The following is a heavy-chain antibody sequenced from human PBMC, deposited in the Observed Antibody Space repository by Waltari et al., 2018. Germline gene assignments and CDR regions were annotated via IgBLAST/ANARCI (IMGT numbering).Heavy chain of an antibody. CDR2: IYYSGST. CDR1: GGSISRSY. CDR3: ARHSSGWYGGANWFDP. D-gene: IGHD6-19*01. Sequence: QVQLQESGPGLVQPSETLSLTCTLSGGSISRSYWSWIRQPPGKGLEWIGYIYYSGSTNYNPSLKSRVTISVDTSKNQFSLKLSSVTAADTAVYYCARHSSGWYGGANWFDPWGQGTLVTVSS. J-gene: IGHJ5*02. V-gene: IGHV4-59*01.